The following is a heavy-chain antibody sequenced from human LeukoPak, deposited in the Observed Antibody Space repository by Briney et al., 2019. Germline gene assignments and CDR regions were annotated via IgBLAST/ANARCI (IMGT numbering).Heavy chain of an antibody. J-gene: IGHJ4*02. CDR2: INPSGGNT. CDR3: AGGSGWYNY. D-gene: IGHD6-19*01. Sequence: ASVKVSCKASGYTFTSYYLHWVRQTPGQGLEWMGIINPSGGNTNYAQKFQDRVTMTRDTSTSTVYMQLSSLRSEDTAVYYCAGGSGWYNYWGQGTLVTVSS. CDR1: GYTFTSYY. V-gene: IGHV1-46*01.